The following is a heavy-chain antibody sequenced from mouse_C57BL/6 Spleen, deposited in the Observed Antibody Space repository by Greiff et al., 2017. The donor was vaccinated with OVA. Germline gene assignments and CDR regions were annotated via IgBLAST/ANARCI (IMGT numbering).Heavy chain of an antibody. J-gene: IGHJ1*03. CDR2: ISSGGSYT. D-gene: IGHD2-2*01. CDR1: GFTFSSYG. Sequence: EVKLVESGGDLVKPGGSLKLSCAASGFTFSSYGMSWVRQTPDKRLEWVATISSGGSYTYYPDSVKGQFTISRDNAKNTLYLQMSSLKSEDTAMYYCARQGLPSYWYFEVWGTGTTVTVSS. CDR3: ARQGLPSYWYFEV. V-gene: IGHV5-6*02.